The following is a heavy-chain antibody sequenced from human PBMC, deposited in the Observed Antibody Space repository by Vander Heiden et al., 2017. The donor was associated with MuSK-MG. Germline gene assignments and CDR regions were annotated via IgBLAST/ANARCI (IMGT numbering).Heavy chain of an antibody. CDR2: IYYSGSA. J-gene: IGHJ6*03. CDR1: GGTINSDSYY. V-gene: IGHV4-39*01. CDR3: ARHDEGGYYYYYYMDV. Sequence: QLQLQESGPGLVKPSETLSLTCTVSGGTINSDSYYWGWIRQPPGKGLEWIGNIYYSGSAYYSPSLKSRVTISVDASKNQFSLRLSSVTAADTAVYYCARHDEGGYYYYYYMDVWGKGTTVTVSS. D-gene: IGHD3-16*01.